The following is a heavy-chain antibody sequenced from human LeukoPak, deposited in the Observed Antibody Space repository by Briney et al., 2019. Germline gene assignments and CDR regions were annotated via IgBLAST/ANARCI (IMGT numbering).Heavy chain of an antibody. Sequence: PGGSLRLSCAASGFTFDDYAMHWVRQAPGKGLEWVSGISWNSGSIGYADSVKGRFTISRDNAKNSLYLQMNSLRAEDTALYYCARGYYYYHYMDVWGKGTTVTVSS. CDR1: GFTFDDYA. CDR3: ARGYYYYHYMDV. V-gene: IGHV3-9*01. J-gene: IGHJ6*03. CDR2: ISWNSGSI.